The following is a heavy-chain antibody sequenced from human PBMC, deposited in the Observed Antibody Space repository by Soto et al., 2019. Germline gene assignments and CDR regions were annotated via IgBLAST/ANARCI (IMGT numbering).Heavy chain of an antibody. CDR3: ARGYSSSWYPYYYYGMDV. V-gene: IGHV4-4*07. Sequence: QVQLQESGPGLVKPSETLSLTCTVSGGSISSYYWSWIRQPAGKGLEWIGRIYTSGSTNYNPSLKSRVTMSVDTSKNQFSLKLRSVTAADTAVYYCARGYSSSWYPYYYYGMDVWGQGTTVTVSS. CDR1: GGSISSYY. D-gene: IGHD6-13*01. CDR2: IYTSGST. J-gene: IGHJ6*02.